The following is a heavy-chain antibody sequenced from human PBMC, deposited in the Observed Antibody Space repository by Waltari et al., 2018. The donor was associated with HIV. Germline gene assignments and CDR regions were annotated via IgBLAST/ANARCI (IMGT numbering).Heavy chain of an antibody. CDR1: GYTFTGYY. D-gene: IGHD1-7*01. V-gene: IGHV1-2*02. J-gene: IGHJ6*02. CDR3: ARDRARTTDYYYYGMDV. CDR2: INPNSGGT. Sequence: QVQLLQSGAEVKKPGASVKVSCKASGYTFTGYYMHWVRQAPGQGLEWMGWINPNSGGTNYAQKFQGRVTMTRDTSISTAYMELSRLRSDDTAVYYCARDRARTTDYYYYGMDVWGQGTTVTVSS.